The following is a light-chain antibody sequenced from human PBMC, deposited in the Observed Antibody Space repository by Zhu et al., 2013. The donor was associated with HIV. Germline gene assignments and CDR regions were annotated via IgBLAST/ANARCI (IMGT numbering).Light chain of an antibody. CDR1: QNINIR. CDR3: QQYNNWPWT. Sequence: EVLLTQSPVTVSVSAGQGATLSCRASQNINIRLAWYQQKPGQPPRLLVYGASTRATGIPARFSASGSGTEFTLTISSLQSEDFAVYYCQQYNNWPWTFGKGTEVEI. CDR2: GAS. J-gene: IGKJ1*01. V-gene: IGKV3-15*01.